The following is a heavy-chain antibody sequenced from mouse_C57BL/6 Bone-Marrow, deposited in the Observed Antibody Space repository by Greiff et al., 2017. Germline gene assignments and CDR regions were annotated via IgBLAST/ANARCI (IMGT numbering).Heavy chain of an antibody. CDR2: ISSGGDYI. Sequence: EVHLVESGGGLVKPGGSLKLSCAASGFTFSSYAMSWVRQTPENRLEWVAYISSGGDYIYYADTVKGRFTISRDNARNTLYLQMSSLKSEDTAMYYCAREYYGSSYWYLDVSGTEKTETVSS. J-gene: IGHJ1*03. CDR3: AREYYGSSYWYLDV. CDR1: GFTFSSYA. V-gene: IGHV5S21*01. D-gene: IGHD1-1*01.